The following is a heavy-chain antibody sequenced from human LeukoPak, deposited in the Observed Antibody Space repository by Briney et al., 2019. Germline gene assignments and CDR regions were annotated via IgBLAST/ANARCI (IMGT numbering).Heavy chain of an antibody. J-gene: IGHJ4*02. V-gene: IGHV1-2*02. CDR3: ATLRRSGWYIGD. CDR1: GYTFSDYY. Sequence: GASVKVSCKASGYTFSDYYMHWVRQAPGQGLEWMGWINPYSGGTNYAEKFQGRVTMTRDTSMTTAYMELSSLRSDDTAMYYCATLRRSGWYIGDWGQGTLVTASS. CDR2: INPYSGGT. D-gene: IGHD6-19*01.